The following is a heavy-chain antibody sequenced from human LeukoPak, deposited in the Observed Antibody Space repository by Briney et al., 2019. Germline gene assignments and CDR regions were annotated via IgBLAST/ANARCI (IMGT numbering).Heavy chain of an antibody. Sequence: SDTLSLTCSVSGASIGTNGHHWGWVRQPPGKGLEWIGSIYYNGNTYYNASLKSRLTISIDTSKIPFSLKVTSVTAADTAVYFCARWHVNYFDPWGQGTLVTVFS. CDR1: GASIGTNGHH. J-gene: IGHJ5*02. V-gene: IGHV4-39*01. CDR3: ARWHVNYFDP. CDR2: IYYNGNT.